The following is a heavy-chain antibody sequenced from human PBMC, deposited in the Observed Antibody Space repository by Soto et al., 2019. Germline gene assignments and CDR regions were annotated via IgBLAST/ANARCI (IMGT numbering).Heavy chain of an antibody. D-gene: IGHD6-6*01. CDR1: GGSISSGGYY. Sequence: PSETLSLTCTVSGGSISSGGYYWSWIRQHPGKGLEWIGYIYYSGSTYYNPSLKSRVTISVDTSKNQFSLKLSSVTAADTAAYYCARGVAARALFDYWGQGTLVTVSS. J-gene: IGHJ4*02. CDR3: ARGVAARALFDY. CDR2: IYYSGST. V-gene: IGHV4-31*03.